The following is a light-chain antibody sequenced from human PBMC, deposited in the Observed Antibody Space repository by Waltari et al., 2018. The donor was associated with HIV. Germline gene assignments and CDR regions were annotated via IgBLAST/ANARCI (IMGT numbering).Light chain of an antibody. V-gene: IGLV2-14*01. Sequence: QSALTQPASVSGSPGQSITISCAGSSSDVGGYNFVSWYQQQPGKAPKLMVYEVSHPPSGVSTRFSGSKAGNTASLTISGLQAEDEAFYYCSSYTTTSNVELFGGGTKLTVL. CDR1: SSDVGGYNF. CDR3: SSYTTTSNVEL. CDR2: EVS. J-gene: IGLJ2*01.